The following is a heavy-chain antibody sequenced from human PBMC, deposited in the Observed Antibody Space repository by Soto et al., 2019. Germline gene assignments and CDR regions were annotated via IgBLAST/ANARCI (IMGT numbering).Heavy chain of an antibody. D-gene: IGHD2-21*02. CDR2: FESGGSI. CDR1: GFSFRTNY. V-gene: IGHV3-53*02. J-gene: IGHJ4*02. Sequence: EVQLVETGGGLIQPGGSLRLSCAASGFSFRTNYMSWVRQAPGKGLEWVSVFESGGSIYYADSVKGRFIISRDYAKNTAYLQMNSLRAEDTAVYYCARAGVTPDFFDYWGQGTLVTVSS. CDR3: ARAGVTPDFFDY.